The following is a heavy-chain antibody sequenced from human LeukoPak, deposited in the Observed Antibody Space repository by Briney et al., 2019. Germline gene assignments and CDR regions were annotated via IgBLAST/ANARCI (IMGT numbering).Heavy chain of an antibody. CDR3: ARGRSLIGYCSGGSCYRSTGMDV. D-gene: IGHD2-15*01. CDR1: GGSFSGYY. Sequence: SETLSLTCAVYGGSFSGYYWSWIRQPPGKGLEWIGEINHSGSTNYNPSLKSRVTISVDTSKNQFSLKLSSVTAADTAVYYCARGRSLIGYCSGGSCYRSTGMDVWGQGTTVTVSS. V-gene: IGHV4-34*01. J-gene: IGHJ6*02. CDR2: INHSGST.